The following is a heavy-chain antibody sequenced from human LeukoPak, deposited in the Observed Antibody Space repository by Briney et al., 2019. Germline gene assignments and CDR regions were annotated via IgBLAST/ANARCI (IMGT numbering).Heavy chain of an antibody. CDR3: ARASQRDYGSGSYLGQFDY. CDR2: ISAYNGNT. D-gene: IGHD3-10*01. Sequence: GASVKVSCKASGGTFSSYAISWVRQAPGQGLEWMGWISAYNGNTNYAQKLQGRVTMTTDTSTSTAYMELRSLRSDDTAVYYCARASQRDYGSGSYLGQFDYWGQGTLVTVSS. CDR1: GGTFSSYA. V-gene: IGHV1-18*01. J-gene: IGHJ4*02.